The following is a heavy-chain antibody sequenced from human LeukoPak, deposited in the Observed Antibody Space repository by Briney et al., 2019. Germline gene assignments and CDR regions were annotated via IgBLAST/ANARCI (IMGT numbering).Heavy chain of an antibody. D-gene: IGHD2-2*01. CDR3: AKDLRLWDQTSFGPY. J-gene: IGHJ4*02. V-gene: IGHV3-23*01. CDR2: VSGSGGST. Sequence: PGGTLRLSRAASGVTFSNAWMSCVRDAPGKGLEWGSAVSGSGGSTYYAASVKGRFTISRDNSKNTLYLQMNSLRAEDTAVYYCAKDLRLWDQTSFGPYWGQGTLVTVSS. CDR1: GVTFSNAW.